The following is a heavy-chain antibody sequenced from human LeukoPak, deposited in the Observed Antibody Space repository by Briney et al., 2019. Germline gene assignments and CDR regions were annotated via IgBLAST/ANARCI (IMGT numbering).Heavy chain of an antibody. CDR2: ISSSSSTI. Sequence: GGSLRLSCAASGFTFSSYSMNWVRQAPGKGLEWVSYISSSSSTIYYADSVKGRFTISRDNAKNSLYLQMNSLRDEDTAVYYCARVALDFWTPAIDYWGQGTLVTVSS. CDR3: ARVALDFWTPAIDY. D-gene: IGHD3/OR15-3a*01. J-gene: IGHJ4*02. CDR1: GFTFSSYS. V-gene: IGHV3-48*02.